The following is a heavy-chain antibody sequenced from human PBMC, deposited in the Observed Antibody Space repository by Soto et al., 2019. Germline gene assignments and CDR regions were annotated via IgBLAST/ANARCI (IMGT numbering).Heavy chain of an antibody. CDR1: GFTFSRYV. CDR2: ISGSGGST. CDR3: AKENPREQYYYDSSGYLDY. Sequence: EVQLLESGGGLVQPGGSLRLSCAASGFTFSRYVMSWVRQAPGKGLEWVSAISGSGGSTYYADSVKGRFTISRDNSKNTLYLQMNSLRAEDTAVYYCAKENPREQYYYDSSGYLDYWGQGPLVTVSS. J-gene: IGHJ4*02. D-gene: IGHD3-22*01. V-gene: IGHV3-23*01.